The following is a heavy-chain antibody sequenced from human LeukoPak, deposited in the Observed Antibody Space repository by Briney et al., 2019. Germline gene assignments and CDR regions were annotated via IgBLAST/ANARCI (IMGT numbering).Heavy chain of an antibody. V-gene: IGHV4-59*01. CDR2: SYYSGST. Sequence: KPSETLSLTCTVSGGSISSYYWSWIRQPPGKGLEWIGYSYYSGSTNYNPSLKSRVTISVDTSKNQFSLKLSSVTAADTAVYYCARDRKGSLGYWGQGTLVTVSS. CDR1: GGSISSYY. D-gene: IGHD6-13*01. CDR3: ARDRKGSLGY. J-gene: IGHJ4*02.